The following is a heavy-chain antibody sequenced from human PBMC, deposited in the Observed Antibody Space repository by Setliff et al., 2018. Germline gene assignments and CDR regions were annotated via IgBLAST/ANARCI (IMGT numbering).Heavy chain of an antibody. D-gene: IGHD3-22*01. Sequence: GGSLRLSCAASGFIFTKYAMSWVRLAPGKGLEWVSAISGRDSSTYYADSVKGRFTISRDNSKNTLYLQMNSLRAEDTAVYFCAKEGGGYSYDTSGYYYDYYYYYYMDVWGKGTTVTV. J-gene: IGHJ6*03. CDR3: AKEGGGYSYDTSGYYYDYYYYYYMDV. V-gene: IGHV3-23*01. CDR1: GFIFTKYA. CDR2: ISGRDSST.